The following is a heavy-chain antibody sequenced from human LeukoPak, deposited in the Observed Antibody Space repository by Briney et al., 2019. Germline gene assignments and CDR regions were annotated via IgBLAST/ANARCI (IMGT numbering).Heavy chain of an antibody. J-gene: IGHJ1*01. CDR1: GYRFTSYW. D-gene: IGHD6-19*01. CDR3: ARHYSSGWYGGVQYFQH. V-gene: IGHV5-51*01. Sequence: PGESLKISCKGSGYRFTSYWIGWVRQMPGKGLEWMGIIYPGDSDTRYSPSFQGQVTISADKSISTAYLQWSSLKASDTAMYSCARHYSSGWYGGVQYFQHWGQGTLVTVSS. CDR2: IYPGDSDT.